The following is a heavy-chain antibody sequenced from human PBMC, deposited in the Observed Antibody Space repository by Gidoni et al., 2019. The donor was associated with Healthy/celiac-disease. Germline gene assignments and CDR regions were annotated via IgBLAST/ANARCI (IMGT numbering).Heavy chain of an antibody. CDR2: INPNSGGT. V-gene: IGHV1-2*06. CDR1: GYTFTGYY. D-gene: IGHD3-22*01. CDR3: ARGPGGNYYDSSGRFDY. J-gene: IGHJ4*02. Sequence: QVQLVRSGAEVKKPGASVKVSCKASGYTFTGYYMHLVRQAPGQGLEWMGRINPNSGGTNYAQKFQGRVTMTRDTSISTAYMELSRLRSDDTAVYYCARGPGGNYYDSSGRFDYWGQGTLVTVSS.